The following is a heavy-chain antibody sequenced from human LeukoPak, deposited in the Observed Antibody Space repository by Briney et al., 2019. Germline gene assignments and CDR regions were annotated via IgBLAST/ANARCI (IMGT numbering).Heavy chain of an antibody. CDR3: AKDLQGVGFGELFYYYYYMDV. J-gene: IGHJ6*03. V-gene: IGHV3-30*02. CDR2: IRYDGSNK. Sequence: GGSLRLSCAASGFTFSSYGMHWVRQAPGKGLEWVAFIRYDGSNKYYADSVKGRFTISRDNSKNTLYLQMNSLRAEDTAVYYCAKDLQGVGFGELFYYYYYMDVWGKGTTVTISS. D-gene: IGHD3-10*01. CDR1: GFTFSSYG.